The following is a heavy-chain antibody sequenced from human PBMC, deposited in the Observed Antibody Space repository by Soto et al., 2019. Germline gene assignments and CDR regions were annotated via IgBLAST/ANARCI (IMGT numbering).Heavy chain of an antibody. D-gene: IGHD6-19*01. V-gene: IGHV3-30-3*01. CDR1: GFTFSSYA. CDR3: ASSTAIHPTAGYSSGWPRKHY. CDR2: ISYDGSNK. J-gene: IGHJ4*02. Sequence: QVQLVESGGGVVQPGRSLRLSCAASGFTFSSYAMHWVRQAPGKGLEWVAVISYDGSNKYYADSVKGRFTISRDNSENTLYLQMNSLRAEDTAVYYGASSTAIHPTAGYSSGWPRKHYWGQGTLVTVSS.